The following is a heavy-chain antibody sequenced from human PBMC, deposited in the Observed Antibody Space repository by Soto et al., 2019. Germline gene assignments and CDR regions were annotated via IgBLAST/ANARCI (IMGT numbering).Heavy chain of an antibody. Sequence: GGSLRLSCAASGFTFSSYSMNWVRQAPGKGLEWVSYISSSSSTIYYADSVKGRFTISRDNAKNSLYLQMNSLRAEDTAVYYCARDRYYYGSGSFSNYYYYYMDVWGKGTTVTVSS. CDR1: GFTFSSYS. V-gene: IGHV3-48*01. CDR3: ARDRYYYGSGSFSNYYYYYMDV. J-gene: IGHJ6*03. CDR2: ISSSSSTI. D-gene: IGHD3-10*01.